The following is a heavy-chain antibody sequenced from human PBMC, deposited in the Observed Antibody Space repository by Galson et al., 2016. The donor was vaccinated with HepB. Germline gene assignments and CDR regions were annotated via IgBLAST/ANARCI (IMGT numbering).Heavy chain of an antibody. CDR2: ISASGGYI. CDR1: GFRLSYYN. V-gene: IGHV3-21*06. D-gene: IGHD3-9*01. Sequence: SLRLSCAVSGFRLSYYNMNWVRQAPGRGLEWISSISASGGYIYYADSVKGRFTVSRDNAKNSVDLEVNSLRAEDTAVYYCARESRNYDILTGYQKEEFLDYWGQGTLVTVSS. J-gene: IGHJ4*02. CDR3: ARESRNYDILTGYQKEEFLDY.